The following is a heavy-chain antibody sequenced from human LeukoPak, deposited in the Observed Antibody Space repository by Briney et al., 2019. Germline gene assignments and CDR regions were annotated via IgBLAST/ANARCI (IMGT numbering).Heavy chain of an antibody. CDR2: IIPIFGTA. CDR3: ARVQYPLLYRGWFDP. Sequence: EASVKVSCKASGDTFTSYAISWVRQAPGQGLEWMGGIIPIFGTANYAQKFQGRVTITADASTRTDSMELSSLRSEDTAVYYCARVQYPLLYRGWFDPWGQGTLVTVSS. D-gene: IGHD2-2*02. J-gene: IGHJ5*02. V-gene: IGHV1-69*01. CDR1: GDTFTSYA.